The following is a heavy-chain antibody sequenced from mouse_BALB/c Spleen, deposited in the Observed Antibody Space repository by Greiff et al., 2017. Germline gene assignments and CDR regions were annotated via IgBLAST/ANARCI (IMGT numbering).Heavy chain of an antibody. Sequence: EVKLMESGGDLVKPGGSLKRSCAASGFTFSSYGMSWVRQTPDKRLEWVATISSGGSYTYYPDSVKGRFTISRDNAKNTLYLQMSSLKSEDTTMYYCARHPLGQRDYFAKWGHGTTLTGS. CDR1: GFTFSSYG. D-gene: IGHD3-3*01. CDR2: ISSGGSYT. CDR3: ARHPLGQRDYFAK. V-gene: IGHV5-6*01. J-gene: IGHJ2*01.